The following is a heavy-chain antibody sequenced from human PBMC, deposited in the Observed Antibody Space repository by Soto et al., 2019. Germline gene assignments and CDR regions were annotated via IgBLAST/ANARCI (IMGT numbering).Heavy chain of an antibody. Sequence: EVQLVESGGGLVQPGGSLRLSCAASGFTFSSYWMSWVRQAPGKGLEWVANIKQDGSEKYYVDSVKGRFTISRDKDKNSLYLQMNCLRAEDAAVYYCASAAVTTAVKGPFDIWGQGTMVTVSS. V-gene: IGHV3-7*03. CDR1: GFTFSSYW. CDR2: IKQDGSEK. J-gene: IGHJ3*02. CDR3: ASAAVTTAVKGPFDI. D-gene: IGHD4-17*01.